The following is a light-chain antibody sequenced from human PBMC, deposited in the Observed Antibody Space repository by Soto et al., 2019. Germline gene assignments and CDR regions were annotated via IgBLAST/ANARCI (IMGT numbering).Light chain of an antibody. CDR3: YSYAGENLYV. Sequence: SALAQPASVSASPGQSITIPCTGTSSDVGSYNLVSWFQQHPGKVPKLLIYEGTKRPSGLSDRFSGPKSGTTASLTISGLQAEDEAHYYCYSYAGENLYVFGTGTKVTVL. J-gene: IGLJ1*01. V-gene: IGLV2-23*01. CDR1: SSDVGSYNL. CDR2: EGT.